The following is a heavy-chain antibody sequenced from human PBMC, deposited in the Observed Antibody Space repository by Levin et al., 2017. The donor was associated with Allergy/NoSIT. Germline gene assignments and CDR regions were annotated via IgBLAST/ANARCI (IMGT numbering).Heavy chain of an antibody. Sequence: GGSLRLSCTGSGFTFGDYAMSWVRQAPGKGLGWVGFIRNKAHGGTTEYAASVKGRLTISRDDSKSIAYLQMNSLTTEHTAVYLCARGDPPNYDYNWGSYRDGYFDYWGQGTLVTVSS. CDR3: ARGDPPNYDYNWGSYRDGYFDY. D-gene: IGHD3-16*02. V-gene: IGHV3-49*04. J-gene: IGHJ4*02. CDR2: IRNKAHGGTT. CDR1: GFTFGDYA.